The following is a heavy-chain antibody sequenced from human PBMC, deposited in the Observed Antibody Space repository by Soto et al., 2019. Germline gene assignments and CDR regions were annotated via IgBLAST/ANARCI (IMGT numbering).Heavy chain of an antibody. CDR2: IYPRDSET. D-gene: IGHD1-26*01. V-gene: IGHV5-51*01. CDR3: ARVYSGTYYLLDS. CDR1: GYSFTNYW. Sequence: GESLKISCKASGYSFTNYWIGWVRQMPGKGPEWMGIIYPRDSETRYSQSFEGQVAISADKSITTAYLHWGSLKASDSAMYYCARVYSGTYYLLDSWGQGTLVTVSS. J-gene: IGHJ4*02.